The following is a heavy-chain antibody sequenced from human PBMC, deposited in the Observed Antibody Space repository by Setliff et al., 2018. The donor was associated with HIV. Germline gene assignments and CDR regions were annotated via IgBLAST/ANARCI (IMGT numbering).Heavy chain of an antibody. CDR3: ARAQYSSPAYWYFDL. Sequence: SETLSLTCAVSGGSISSSNWWTWVRQPPGKGLEWVGEIYHSGSANYNPSLKSRVTISVDKSKNQFSLKLTSVTAADTAVYYCARAQYSSPAYWYFDLWG. CDR2: IYHSGSA. CDR1: GGSISSSNW. V-gene: IGHV4-4*02. J-gene: IGHJ2*01. D-gene: IGHD6-6*01.